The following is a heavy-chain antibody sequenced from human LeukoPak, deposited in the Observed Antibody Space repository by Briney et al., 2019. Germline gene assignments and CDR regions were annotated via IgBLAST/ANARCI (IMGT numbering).Heavy chain of an antibody. CDR1: GFTVSSNY. CDR3: ARAYYDSSGYFIPFDY. D-gene: IGHD3-22*01. CDR2: IYSGGST. V-gene: IGHV3-53*01. Sequence: GGSLRLSCAASGFTVSSNYMSWVRQAPGKGLEWVSVIYSGGSTYYADSVKGRFTISRDNSKNTLYLQMNSLRAEDTAVYYCARAYYDSSGYFIPFDYWGQGTLVTVSS. J-gene: IGHJ4*02.